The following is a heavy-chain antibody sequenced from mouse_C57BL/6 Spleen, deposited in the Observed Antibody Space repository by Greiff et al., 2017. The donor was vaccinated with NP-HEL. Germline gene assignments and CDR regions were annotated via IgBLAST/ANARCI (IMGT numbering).Heavy chain of an antibody. CDR3: ASGYYGNY. D-gene: IGHD1-1*01. J-gene: IGHJ2*01. CDR2: ILPGSGST. V-gene: IGHV1-9*01. Sequence: VQLQQSGAELMKPGASVKLSCKATGYTFTGYWIEWVKQRPGHGLEWIGEILPGSGSTNHNEKFKGKATFTADTSSNTAYMQLSSLTTEDSAIYYCASGYYGNYWGQGTTLTVSS. CDR1: GYTFTGYW.